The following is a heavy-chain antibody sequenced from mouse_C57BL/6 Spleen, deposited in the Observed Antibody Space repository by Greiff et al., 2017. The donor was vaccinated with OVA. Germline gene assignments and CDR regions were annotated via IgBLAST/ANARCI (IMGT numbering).Heavy chain of an antibody. Sequence: QVQLQQPGAELVMPGASVKLSCKASGYTFTSYWMHWVKQRPGQGLEWIGEFDPSDSYTNYNQKFKGKSTLTVDKSSSTAYMQLSSLTSEDSAVYYCARPGKGDAMDYWGQGTSVTVSS. CDR1: GYTFTSYW. D-gene: IGHD2-1*01. CDR2: FDPSDSYT. V-gene: IGHV1-69*01. CDR3: ARPGKGDAMDY. J-gene: IGHJ4*01.